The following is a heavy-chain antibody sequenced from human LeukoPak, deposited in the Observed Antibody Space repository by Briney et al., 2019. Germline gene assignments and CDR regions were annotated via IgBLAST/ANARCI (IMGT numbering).Heavy chain of an antibody. J-gene: IGHJ4*02. V-gene: IGHV4-39*01. CDR3: ASGDLEFDY. D-gene: IGHD2-21*02. CDR2: IYYCGST. Sequence: SETLSLTCIVSGGSISRSRYHWGCIRHPPGKGLEWIGSIYYCGSTYYNPSLKSRVTISVDTSKNQFSLKLSSVTAADTAVYYCASGDLEFDYWGQGTLVTVSS. CDR1: GGSISRSRYH.